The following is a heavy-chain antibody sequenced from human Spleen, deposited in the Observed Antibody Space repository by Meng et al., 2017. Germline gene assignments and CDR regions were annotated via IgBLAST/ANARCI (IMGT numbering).Heavy chain of an antibody. CDR1: GFNFGDYQ. CDR3: ARDLGWVLFDY. Sequence: GESLKISCGTSGFNFGDYQMHWVRQSPGKGLEWISRIVSDGGITNYADSVKGRFTISRDNAKNTLYLQMNSLGADDTAVYYCARDLGWVLFDYWGQGALVTVFS. CDR2: IVSDGGIT. V-gene: IGHV3-74*01. D-gene: IGHD3-3*01. J-gene: IGHJ4*02.